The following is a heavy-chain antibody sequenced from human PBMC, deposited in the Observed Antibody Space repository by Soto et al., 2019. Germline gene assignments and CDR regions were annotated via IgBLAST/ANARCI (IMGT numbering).Heavy chain of an antibody. V-gene: IGHV3-33*01. J-gene: IGHJ6*02. CDR3: ARGGRLEWLDPSSWYYYYGMDV. CDR1: GFTFSSYG. D-gene: IGHD3-3*01. Sequence: QVQLVESGGCVVQPGRSLRLSCAASGFTFSSYGMHWVRQAPGKGLEWVAVIWYDGSNKYYADSVKGRFTISRDNSKNTLYLQMNRLRAEDTAVYYCARGGRLEWLDPSSWYYYYGMDVWGQGTTVTVSS. CDR2: IWYDGSNK.